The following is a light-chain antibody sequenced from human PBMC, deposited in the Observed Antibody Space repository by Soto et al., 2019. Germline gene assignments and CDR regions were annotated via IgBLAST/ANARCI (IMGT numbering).Light chain of an antibody. J-gene: IGKJ5*01. CDR3: QQSYSSPTT. CDR1: QSIGKH. CDR2: GVS. V-gene: IGKV1-39*01. Sequence: IQMTQSPSFLSASVGDRVTITCRASQSIGKHLNWYQQKPGKAPKFLVYGVSKLQSGVPSRFTGSGSGTDFTLTVNDLQPEDFATYYCQQSYSSPTTFGQGTRLEIK.